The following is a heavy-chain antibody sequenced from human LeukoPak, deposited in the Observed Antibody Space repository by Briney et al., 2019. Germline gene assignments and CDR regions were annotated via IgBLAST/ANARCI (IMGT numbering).Heavy chain of an antibody. Sequence: SETLSLTCAVSGGSISSSNWWSWVRQPPGKGLEWIGEIYHSGSTNYNPSLKSRVTMSVDTSKNQFSLKLSSVTAADTAVYYCASVRSTNSLLFDYWGQGTLVTVSS. CDR1: GGSISSSNW. D-gene: IGHD2-2*01. V-gene: IGHV4-4*02. CDR2: IYHSGST. CDR3: ASVRSTNSLLFDY. J-gene: IGHJ4*02.